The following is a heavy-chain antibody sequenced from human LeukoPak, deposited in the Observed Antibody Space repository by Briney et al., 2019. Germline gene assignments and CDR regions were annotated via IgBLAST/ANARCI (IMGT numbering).Heavy chain of an antibody. V-gene: IGHV3-64D*09. Sequence: GGSLRLSCSASGFTFNSYTMHWVRQAPGKGLEYVSAISSNGGGTYYADSMKGRLIIFRDNSKNTLYLQMSSLRGEDSAVYYCVKDPLDYWGQGTLVTVSS. J-gene: IGHJ4*02. CDR3: VKDPLDY. CDR1: GFTFNSYT. CDR2: ISSNGGGT.